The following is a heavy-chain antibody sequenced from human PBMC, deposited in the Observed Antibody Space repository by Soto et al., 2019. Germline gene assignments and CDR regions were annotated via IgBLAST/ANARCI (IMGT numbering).Heavy chain of an antibody. J-gene: IGHJ4*02. CDR2: IFYSGSA. Sequence: SETLSLTCTVSGGSISNYYWSWIRQPPGKGLEWIGYIFYSGSANYNPSLKSRVTISVDTSKSQFSLELSSVTAADTAVYYCARHAASFGTRTVDYWGQGILVTVS. CDR1: GGSISNYY. CDR3: ARHAASFGTRTVDY. V-gene: IGHV4-59*08. D-gene: IGHD3-10*01.